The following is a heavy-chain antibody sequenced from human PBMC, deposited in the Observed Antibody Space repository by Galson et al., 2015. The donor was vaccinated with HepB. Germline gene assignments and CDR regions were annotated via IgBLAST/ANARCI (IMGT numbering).Heavy chain of an antibody. V-gene: IGHV4-61*02. Sequence: TLALTCTVSGGSISSGSYYWRWIRQPAGKGLGWIGRIYTSGSTNYNPSLKGRVTISVDTSTTQFSLKLSSVTAADTAVYYCARDGELLGGGFDYRGQGTLVTVSS. J-gene: IGHJ4*02. CDR1: GGSISSGSYY. CDR3: ARDGELLGGGFDY. D-gene: IGHD1-26*01. CDR2: IYTSGST.